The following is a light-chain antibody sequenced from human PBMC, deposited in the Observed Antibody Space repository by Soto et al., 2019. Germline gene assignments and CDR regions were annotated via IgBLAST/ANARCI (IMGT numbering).Light chain of an antibody. J-gene: IGLJ1*01. CDR3: SSYTSSTTLYV. Sequence: QSVLTHPASVSGSPGQSITISCTGTSSEVGGYKYVSWYQQHPGKVPRLLIYEVSNRPSGVSNRFSGSKSGNTASLAISGLQAEDEADYYCSSYTSSTTLYVFGTGTKLTV. CDR1: SSEVGGYKY. V-gene: IGLV2-14*01. CDR2: EVS.